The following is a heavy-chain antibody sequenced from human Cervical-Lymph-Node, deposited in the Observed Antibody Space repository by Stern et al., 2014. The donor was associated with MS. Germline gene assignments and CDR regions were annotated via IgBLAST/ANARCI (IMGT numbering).Heavy chain of an antibody. CDR2: IIPFVGTGTV. D-gene: IGHD3-10*01. V-gene: IGHV1-69*01. J-gene: IGHJ5*02. CDR3: ARGAGDNWFDP. CDR1: GG. Sequence: VQLVESGADVKKPGSSVRVSCKASGGISWLRQAPGQGLEWMGGIIPFVGTGTVNYAQNFQGRLTIIADPSTNTTYMELSRLRFDDTAVYYCARGAGDNWFDPWGQGTLVSVSS.